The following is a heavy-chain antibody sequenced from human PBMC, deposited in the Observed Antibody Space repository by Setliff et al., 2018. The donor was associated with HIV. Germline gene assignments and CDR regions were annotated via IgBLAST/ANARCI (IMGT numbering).Heavy chain of an antibody. CDR2: FDPEDGDT. V-gene: IGHV1-24*01. D-gene: IGHD6-13*01. J-gene: IGHJ5*02. Sequence: SVKVSCKVYGYTLTDLSMHWVRQAPGKGLEWMGRFDPEDGDTLYAQRLQGRVIMTEDSSTDTAYMDLNRLTSEDTAPYFCVAGAANRPYTRLISWGQGTLVTVSS. CDR1: GYTLTDLS. CDR3: VAGAANRPYTRLIS.